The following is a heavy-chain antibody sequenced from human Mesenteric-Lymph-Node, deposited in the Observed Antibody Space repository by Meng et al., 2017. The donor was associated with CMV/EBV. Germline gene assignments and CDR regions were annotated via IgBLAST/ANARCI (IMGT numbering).Heavy chain of an antibody. CDR1: GYTRTAYY. D-gene: IGHD4/OR15-4a*01. CDR2: VNPNSGDT. V-gene: IGHV1-2*02. Sequence: KGSCKVSGYTRTAYYLDWVRQAHGKGLEWMGWVNPNSGDTHYPQKFQGRVTLTRDTSINTAYMELSRLRSDDTAVYYCASADYPFDYWGQGTLVTVSS. J-gene: IGHJ4*02. CDR3: ASADYPFDY.